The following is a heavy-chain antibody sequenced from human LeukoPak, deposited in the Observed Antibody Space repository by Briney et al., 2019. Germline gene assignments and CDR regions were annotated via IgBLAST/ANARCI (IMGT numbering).Heavy chain of an antibody. D-gene: IGHD6-13*01. J-gene: IGHJ3*02. CDR1: GGSISSYY. CDR2: IYYSGST. V-gene: IGHV4-59*01. CDR3: ARAGINAFDI. Sequence: PSETLSLTCTVSGGSISSYYWSWIRQPPGKGLEWLGYIYYSGSTNYNPSLKSRVTISVDTSKNQFSLKLSSVTAADTAVYYCARAGINAFDIWGQGTMVTVSS.